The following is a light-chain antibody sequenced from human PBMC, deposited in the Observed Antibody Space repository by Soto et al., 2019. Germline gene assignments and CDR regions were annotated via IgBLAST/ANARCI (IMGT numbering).Light chain of an antibody. CDR3: QVWDSGTDHVV. CDR2: DDS. V-gene: IGLV3-21*02. Sequence: SYELTQPPSVSVAPGQTARIPCGGYIIGSKSVHWYQQKPGQAPVLVVHDDSDRPSGIPERFSGSNSGDTATLTISRVEAGDEADYYCQVWDSGTDHVVFAGGTKLTVL. J-gene: IGLJ3*02. CDR1: IIGSKS.